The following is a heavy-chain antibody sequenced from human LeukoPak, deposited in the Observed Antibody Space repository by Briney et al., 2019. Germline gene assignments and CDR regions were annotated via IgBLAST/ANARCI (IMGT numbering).Heavy chain of an antibody. D-gene: IGHD4-17*01. V-gene: IGHV1-2*02. Sequence: ASVKVSYKASGYSFSGHYMHWVRQAPGQGPEWMGWISPNSGGTNYAQKFQGRVTMTGDTSISTAYMELSSLRSDDTAVYYCARPRSSYEYGDYESFDFWGQGTLVTVSS. CDR2: ISPNSGGT. CDR3: ARPRSSYEYGDYESFDF. J-gene: IGHJ4*02. CDR1: GYSFSGHY.